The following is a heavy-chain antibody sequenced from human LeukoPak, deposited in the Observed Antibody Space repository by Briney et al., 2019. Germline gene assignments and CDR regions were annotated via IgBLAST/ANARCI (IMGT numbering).Heavy chain of an antibody. V-gene: IGHV1-2*02. CDR2: MHPNSGGT. J-gene: IGHJ4*02. Sequence: ASVKVSCKASGYTFTDYYMHWLRQAPGQGLEWMGWMHPNSGGTNYAQKFQGRVTMTRDTSISTAYMELRSLRSDDTAVYYCAKDARGYCSKGACYSIDYWGQGTLVTVSS. D-gene: IGHD2-8*01. CDR3: AKDARGYCSKGACYSIDY. CDR1: GYTFTDYY.